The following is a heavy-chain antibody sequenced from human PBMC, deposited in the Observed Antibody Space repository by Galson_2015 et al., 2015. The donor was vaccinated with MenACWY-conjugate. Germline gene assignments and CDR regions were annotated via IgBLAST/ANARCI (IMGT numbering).Heavy chain of an antibody. CDR3: ARHPPGGRGMDV. J-gene: IGHJ6*02. D-gene: IGHD1-26*01. CDR2: IDPHNSNT. CDR1: GYSFTNYW. V-gene: IGHV5-51*01. Sequence: QSGAEVKKPGESLTISCKGSGYSFTNYWLDWVRQMPGRGLEWMGLIDPHNSNTRYSPSFQGQVTISADESISTAFLQWSSLKASDTAMYYCARHPPGGRGMDVWGRGTMVTVSS.